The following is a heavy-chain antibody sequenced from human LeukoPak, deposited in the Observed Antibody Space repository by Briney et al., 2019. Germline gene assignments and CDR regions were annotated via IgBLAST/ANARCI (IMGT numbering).Heavy chain of an antibody. CDR3: ARGSFRDDSSGYQGYFDY. D-gene: IGHD3-22*01. CDR1: GGSISSGDYY. J-gene: IGHJ4*02. CDR2: IYYSGST. V-gene: IGHV4-30-4*01. Sequence: RPSQTLSLTCTVSGGSISSGDYYWSWIRQPPGKGLEWIGYIYYSGSTYYNPSLKSRVTISVDTSKNQFSLKLSSVTAADTAVYYCARGSFRDDSSGYQGYFDYWGQGTLVTVSS.